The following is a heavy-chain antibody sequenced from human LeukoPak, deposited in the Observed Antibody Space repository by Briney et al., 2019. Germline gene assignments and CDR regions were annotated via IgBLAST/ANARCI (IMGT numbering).Heavy chain of an antibody. CDR3: ARENYDILTGYYFDY. V-gene: IGHV4-59*12. CDR1: GGSISSYY. CDR2: IYYSGST. Sequence: KPSETLSLTCTVSGGSISSYYWSWIRQPPGKGLEWIGYIYYSGSTYYNPSLKSRVTISVDTSKNQFSLKLSSVTAADTAVYYCARENYDILTGYYFDYWGQGTLVTVSS. J-gene: IGHJ4*02. D-gene: IGHD3-9*01.